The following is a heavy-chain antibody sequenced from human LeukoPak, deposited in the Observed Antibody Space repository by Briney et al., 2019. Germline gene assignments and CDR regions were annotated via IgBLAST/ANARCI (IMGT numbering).Heavy chain of an antibody. D-gene: IGHD5-18*01. Sequence: ASVKVSCKASGYTFTGYYMHWVRQAPGQGLEWMGWINPNSGGTNYAQKFQGRVTMTRDTSISTAYMELSRLRSDDTAVCYCARDTGYSYGTSGDIWGQGTMVTVSS. J-gene: IGHJ3*02. CDR3: ARDTGYSYGTSGDI. CDR1: GYTFTGYY. V-gene: IGHV1-2*02. CDR2: INPNSGGT.